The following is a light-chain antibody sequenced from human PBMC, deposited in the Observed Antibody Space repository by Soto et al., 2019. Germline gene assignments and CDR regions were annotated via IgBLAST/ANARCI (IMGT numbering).Light chain of an antibody. CDR2: NTN. CDR3: VLYMGGALWV. J-gene: IGLJ3*02. V-gene: IGLV8-61*01. Sequence: QAVVTQEPSFSVSPGGTVTLTCGLSYGSVSSSYYPTWYQQTPGQPPRTLIYNTNIRSSGVPDRFSGSILGHKAALTITGAQADDDSDYYCVLYMGGALWVFCGGTKVTVL. CDR1: YGSVSSSYY.